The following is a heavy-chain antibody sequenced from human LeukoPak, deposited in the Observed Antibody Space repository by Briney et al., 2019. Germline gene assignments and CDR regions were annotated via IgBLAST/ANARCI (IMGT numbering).Heavy chain of an antibody. CDR2: IYYSGST. CDR3: ASKYYYDSSPYYY. CDR1: GGSISSSSYY. D-gene: IGHD3-22*01. V-gene: IGHV4-39*01. Sequence: SETLSLTSTVSGGSISSSSYYWGWIRQPPGKGLEWIGSIYYSGSTYYNPSLKSRVTISVDTSKNQFSLKLSSVTAADTAVYYCASKYYYDSSPYYYWGQGTLVTVSS. J-gene: IGHJ4*02.